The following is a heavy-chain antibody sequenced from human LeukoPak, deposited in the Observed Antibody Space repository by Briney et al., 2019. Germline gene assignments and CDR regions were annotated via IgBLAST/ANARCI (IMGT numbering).Heavy chain of an antibody. Sequence: SVKVSCKASGGTFSSYAISWVRQAPGQGLEWMGGIIPIFGTANYAQKFQGRVTITADKSTSTAYMELSSLRSEDTAVYYCARGGYGSGSYYNGPRYYCMDVWGKGTTVTVSS. CDR3: ARGGYGSGSYYNGPRYYCMDV. J-gene: IGHJ6*03. V-gene: IGHV1-69*06. CDR2: IIPIFGTA. CDR1: GGTFSSYA. D-gene: IGHD3-10*01.